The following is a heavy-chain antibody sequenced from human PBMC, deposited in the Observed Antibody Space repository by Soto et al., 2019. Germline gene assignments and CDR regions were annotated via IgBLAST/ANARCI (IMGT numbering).Heavy chain of an antibody. Sequence: QVQLQQSGPGLVKPSQTLSLTCTVSGDSISSDYYHWTWIRQSPGKGLEWIGYIHHSGSILYNPSLQSRVTISADTSKNQFSLHLTSVTAADTAVYFCAREDAGGDSLDVGGQGTTVTVSS. J-gene: IGHJ6*02. D-gene: IGHD2-21*02. CDR2: IHHSGSI. CDR1: GDSISSDYYH. V-gene: IGHV4-30-4*08. CDR3: AREDAGGDSLDV.